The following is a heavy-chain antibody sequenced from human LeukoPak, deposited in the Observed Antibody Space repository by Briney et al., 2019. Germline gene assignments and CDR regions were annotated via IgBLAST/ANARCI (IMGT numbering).Heavy chain of an antibody. D-gene: IGHD3-10*01. CDR3: ARDRVVRGVIYGYYYYMDV. CDR2: INLNGGGT. CDR1: GYTFTGYY. Sequence: ASVKVSCKASGYTFTGYYMHWVRQAPGQGLEWMGWINLNGGGTNYAQKFQGRVTMTRDTSISTAYMELSRLRSDDTAVYYCARDRVVRGVIYGYYYYMDVWGKGTTVTVSS. V-gene: IGHV1-2*02. J-gene: IGHJ6*03.